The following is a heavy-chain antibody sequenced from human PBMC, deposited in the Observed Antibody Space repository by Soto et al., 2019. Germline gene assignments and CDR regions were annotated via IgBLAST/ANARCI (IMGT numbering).Heavy chain of an antibody. CDR2: ISGSGGNST. J-gene: IGHJ4*02. D-gene: IGHD2-15*01. CDR3: AKGGGSCCFDC. Sequence: GGSLRLSCAASGFTFSTYAMSRVRQAPGKGLEWVSAISGSGGNSTFYGDSVKGRFTISRDNSKNTLYLEMSSLGAEDTAVYYCAKGGGSCCFDCWGQGTVVTVSS. V-gene: IGHV3-23*01. CDR1: GFTFSTYA.